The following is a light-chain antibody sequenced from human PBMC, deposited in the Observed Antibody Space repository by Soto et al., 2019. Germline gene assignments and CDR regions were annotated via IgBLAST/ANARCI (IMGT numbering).Light chain of an antibody. CDR3: EAWDDSLSGVV. CDR1: SSNIGSNT. CDR2: TNN. V-gene: IGLV1-44*01. J-gene: IGLJ2*01. Sequence: QSVLTQPPSASGTPGQRVTISCSGSSSNIGSNTVNWYQQLPGTAPKLLIYTNNQRPSGVPDRFSGSKSATSASLAISGLQAEDEADYYCEAWDDSLSGVVFGGGTKVTVL.